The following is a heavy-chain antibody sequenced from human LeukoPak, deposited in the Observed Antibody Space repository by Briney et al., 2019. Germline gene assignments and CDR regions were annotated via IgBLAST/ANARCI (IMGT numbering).Heavy chain of an antibody. Sequence: GGSLRLSCADSGFTFSSYTMNWVRQAPGKGLEWVSGISSMGVSTYYADSVKGRFTISRDNAKNSLYLQMNSLRAEDTAVYYCARFLSGRNIVGATTGAFDIWGQGTMVTVSS. V-gene: IGHV3-23*01. D-gene: IGHD1-26*01. CDR1: GFTFSSYT. J-gene: IGHJ3*02. CDR2: ISSMGVST. CDR3: ARFLSGRNIVGATTGAFDI.